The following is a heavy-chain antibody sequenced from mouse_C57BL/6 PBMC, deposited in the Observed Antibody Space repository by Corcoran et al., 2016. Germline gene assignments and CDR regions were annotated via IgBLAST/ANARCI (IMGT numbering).Heavy chain of an antibody. V-gene: IGHV3-6*01. J-gene: IGHJ1*03. CDR3: AYGNYWYFDV. CDR2: ISYDGSN. D-gene: IGHD2-1*01. CDR1: GYSLTSGYY. Sequence: DVQLQESGPGLVKPSQSLSLTCSVTGYSLTSGYYWNWIRQFPGNKLEWMGYISYDGSNNYNPSLKNRISITRDTSKNQFFLKLNSVTTEDTATYYCAYGNYWYFDVWGTGTTVTVSS.